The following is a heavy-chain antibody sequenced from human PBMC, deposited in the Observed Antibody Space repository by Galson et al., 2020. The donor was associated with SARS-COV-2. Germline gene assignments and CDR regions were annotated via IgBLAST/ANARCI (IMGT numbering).Heavy chain of an antibody. J-gene: IGHJ4*02. D-gene: IGHD5-18*01. Sequence: SETLSLTCTVSGYSISSGYYWGWIRQPPGQGLEWIGSIYHSGSTYYNPSLKSRVTISVDTSKNQFSLKLSSVTAADTAVYYCARETWIQLWLLRAGYFDYWGQGTLVTVSS. V-gene: IGHV4-38-2*02. CDR2: IYHSGST. CDR3: ARETWIQLWLLRAGYFDY. CDR1: GYSISSGYY.